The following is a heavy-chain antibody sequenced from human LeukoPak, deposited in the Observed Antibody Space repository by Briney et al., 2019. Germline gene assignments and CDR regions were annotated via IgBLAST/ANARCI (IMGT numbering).Heavy chain of an antibody. CDR3: ARGWEAITMGRGVRSPLGD. Sequence: ASVKVSCKASGYTFTSYYMYWVRQAPGQGLEWMGIINPSSGSTNYAQKLQGRVTMTRDMSTSTVYMELSSLRSDDTAVYYCARGWEAITMGRGVRSPLGDWGQGALVTVSS. CDR1: GYTFTSYY. V-gene: IGHV1-46*04. J-gene: IGHJ4*02. CDR2: INPSSGST. D-gene: IGHD3-10*01.